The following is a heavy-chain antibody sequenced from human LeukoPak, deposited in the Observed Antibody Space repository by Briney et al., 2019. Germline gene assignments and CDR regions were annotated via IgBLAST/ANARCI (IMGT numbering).Heavy chain of an antibody. CDR2: IKRDGSEK. Sequence: GGSLRLSCAASGFTFSNYRMSWVRQAPGKGLEWVAIIKRDGSEKSYVDSVKGRSTISRDNAKNSLYLQMNSLRAEDTAVYYCAKSGCSSTSCYGLFSGWFDPWGQGTLVTVSS. CDR1: GFTFSNYR. CDR3: AKSGCSSTSCYGLFSGWFDP. V-gene: IGHV3-7*03. D-gene: IGHD2-2*01. J-gene: IGHJ5*02.